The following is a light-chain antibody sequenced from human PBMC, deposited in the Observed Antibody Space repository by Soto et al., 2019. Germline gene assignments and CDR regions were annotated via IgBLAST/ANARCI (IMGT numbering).Light chain of an antibody. V-gene: IGLV2-14*01. Sequence: QSVLTQPASVSGSPGQSITISCTGSSSDVGGYTYVSWFQQHPDKAPKVIISEVSDRPSGVSNRFSGSKSGNTASLTISGLQAEDEAEYYCGSYTSRRTYVFGTGPKLTVL. J-gene: IGLJ1*01. CDR1: SSDVGGYTY. CDR2: EVS. CDR3: GSYTSRRTYV.